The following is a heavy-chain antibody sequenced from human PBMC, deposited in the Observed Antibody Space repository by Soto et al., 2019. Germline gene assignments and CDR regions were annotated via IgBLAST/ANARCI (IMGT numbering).Heavy chain of an antibody. CDR2: IHNTGTT. Sequence: QVQLQQWGAGLLKPSETLSLTCAVYGESFSGYSWSWVRQPPGKGLEWIGEIHNTGTTNYNPSLESRLTMSVDTSKNQFSLKLSSATAADTAVYYCANYGDSGWYFDLWGRGTLVTVSS. D-gene: IGHD4-17*01. CDR3: ANYGDSGWYFDL. V-gene: IGHV4-34*01. J-gene: IGHJ2*01. CDR1: GESFSGYS.